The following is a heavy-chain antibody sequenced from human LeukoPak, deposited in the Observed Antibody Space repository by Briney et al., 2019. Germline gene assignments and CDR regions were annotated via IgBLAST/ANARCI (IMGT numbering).Heavy chain of an antibody. CDR3: AREIKGSSYFDY. Sequence: QPGGSLRLSCAASGFTVSSNYMSWVRQAPGKGLEWVSVVYYDGSTSYADSVKGRFAISRDNSKNTLYLQMNGLRAEDTAVYYCAREIKGSSYFDYWGQGALVTVSS. CDR1: GFTVSSNY. D-gene: IGHD3-10*01. J-gene: IGHJ4*02. CDR2: VYYDGST. V-gene: IGHV3-53*01.